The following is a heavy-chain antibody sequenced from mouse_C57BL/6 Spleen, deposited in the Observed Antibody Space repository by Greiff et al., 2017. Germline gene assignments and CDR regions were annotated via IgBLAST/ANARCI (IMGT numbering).Heavy chain of an antibody. CDR1: DYSITSGYY. CDR2: ISYDGSN. Sequence: EVKLQESGPGLVKPSQSLSLTCSVTDYSITSGYYWNWIRQFPGNKLEWMGYISYDGSNNYNPSLKNRISITRDTSKNQFFLKLNSVTTEDTATYYCAREGTTVVAHFDYWGQGTTLTVSS. V-gene: IGHV3-6*01. CDR3: AREGTTVVAHFDY. D-gene: IGHD1-1*01. J-gene: IGHJ2*01.